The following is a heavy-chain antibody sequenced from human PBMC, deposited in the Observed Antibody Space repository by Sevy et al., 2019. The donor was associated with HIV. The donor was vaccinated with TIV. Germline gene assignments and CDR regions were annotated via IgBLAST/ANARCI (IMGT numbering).Heavy chain of an antibody. V-gene: IGHV3-49*03. CDR2: IRSKACGGTT. Sequence: GGSLRLSCAASGFTFGDYAMSWFRQAPGKGLEWVGFIRSKACGGTTEYAASVKGRFTISRDDSKSIAYLQMNSLKTEDTAVYYCTRDGVVVAASFDYWGQGTLVTVSS. D-gene: IGHD2-15*01. CDR3: TRDGVVVAASFDY. CDR1: GFTFGDYA. J-gene: IGHJ4*02.